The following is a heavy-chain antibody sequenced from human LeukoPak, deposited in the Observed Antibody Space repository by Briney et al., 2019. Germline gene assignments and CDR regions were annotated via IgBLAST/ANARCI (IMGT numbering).Heavy chain of an antibody. D-gene: IGHD5-24*01. J-gene: IGHJ4*02. CDR3: ARGMATIEYYFDY. CDR2: IYYSGST. CDR1: GGSISSYY. V-gene: IGHV4-59*01. Sequence: SETLSLTCTVSGGSISSYYWSWIRQPPGKGLEWIGYIYYSGSTNYNPSLKSRVTISVDTSKNQFSLKLSSVTAADTAVCYCARGMATIEYYFDYWGQGTLVTVAS.